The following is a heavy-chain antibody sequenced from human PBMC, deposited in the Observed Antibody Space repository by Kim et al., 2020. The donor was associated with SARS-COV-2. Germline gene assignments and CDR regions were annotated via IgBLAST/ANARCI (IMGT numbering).Heavy chain of an antibody. D-gene: IGHD6-19*01. CDR2: INHSGST. CDR1: GGSFSGYY. CDR3: ARGSGWSAVDY. V-gene: IGHV4-34*01. Sequence: SETLSLTCAVYGGSFSGYYWSWIRQPPGKGLEWIGEINHSGSTNYNPSLKSRVTISVDTSKNQFSLKLSSVTAADTAVYYCARGSGWSAVDYWGQGTLVTVSS. J-gene: IGHJ4*02.